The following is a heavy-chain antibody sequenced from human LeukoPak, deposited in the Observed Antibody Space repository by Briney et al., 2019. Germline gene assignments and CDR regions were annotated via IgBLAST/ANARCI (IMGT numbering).Heavy chain of an antibody. V-gene: IGHV3-23*03. CDR3: ARGPD. Sequence: PGGSLRLSCAASGFTFSTYAMTWVRQAPGKGLEWVSNIYSGGSTYYADSVRGRFTISRDNSKNTLYLQMNSLRAEDTAVYYCARGPDWGQGILVTVSS. J-gene: IGHJ4*02. CDR1: GFTFSTYA. CDR2: IYSGGST.